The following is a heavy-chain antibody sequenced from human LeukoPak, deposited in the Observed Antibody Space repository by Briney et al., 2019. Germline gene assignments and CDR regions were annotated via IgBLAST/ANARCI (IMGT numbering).Heavy chain of an antibody. CDR2: IYTNSGGT. Sequence: SLRVSRTDSRYTPSGYYIHWVRETAGQGREWVGWIYTNSGGTNYAQKFQGSVTMTRDTSISTAYMELSRLRSDDTAVYYCARAFLKYCSSTSCPPDYWGQGTLVTVSS. J-gene: IGHJ4*02. CDR1: RYTPSGYY. CDR3: ARAFLKYCSSTSCPPDY. V-gene: IGHV1-2*02. D-gene: IGHD2-2*01.